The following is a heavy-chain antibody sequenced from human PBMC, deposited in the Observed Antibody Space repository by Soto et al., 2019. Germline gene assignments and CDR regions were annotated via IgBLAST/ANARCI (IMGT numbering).Heavy chain of an antibody. CDR3: ARLGGMTTVATSYYYGMDV. CDR1: GGSISSSRYY. Sequence: SETLSLTCTVSGGSISSSRYYWGWIRQPPGKGLEWIGNIYYSGSTYYNPSLKSRVTISVDTSKNQFSLKLNSVTAADTAVYHCARLGGMTTVATSYYYGMDVWGQGTTVTVSS. J-gene: IGHJ6*02. D-gene: IGHD4-17*01. V-gene: IGHV4-39*01. CDR2: IYYSGST.